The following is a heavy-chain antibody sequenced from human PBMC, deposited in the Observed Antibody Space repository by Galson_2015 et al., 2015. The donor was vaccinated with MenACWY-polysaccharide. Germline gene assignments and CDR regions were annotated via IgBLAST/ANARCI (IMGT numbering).Heavy chain of an antibody. D-gene: IGHD1-1*01. Sequence: QSGAEVKKPGESLKVSCKGSRYSFTNYWIGWVRQMPGKGLEWMGIIYPGDSDIKYSSSFQGQVTISADKSISTAYLQWSSLKASDTAKYYCARWLRTGTSSYFYNGMDVWGQGTTVIVSS. CDR3: ARWLRTGTSSYFYNGMDV. CDR1: RYSFTNYW. V-gene: IGHV5-51*03. CDR2: IYPGDSDI. J-gene: IGHJ6*02.